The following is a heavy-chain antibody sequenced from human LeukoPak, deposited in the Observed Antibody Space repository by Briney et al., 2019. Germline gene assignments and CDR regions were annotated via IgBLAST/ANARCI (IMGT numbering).Heavy chain of an antibody. CDR2: INPNSGNT. D-gene: IGHD3-3*01. J-gene: IGHJ4*02. Sequence: ASVKVSCKASGYTFTSYDINWVRQATGQGLEWMGWINPNSGNTGYAQKFQGRVTMTRNTSISTAYMELSGLRSEDTAVYYCARFPNYDFWSGYYSVDHWGQVTLVTVSS. CDR3: ARFPNYDFWSGYYSVDH. CDR1: GYTFTSYD. V-gene: IGHV1-8*01.